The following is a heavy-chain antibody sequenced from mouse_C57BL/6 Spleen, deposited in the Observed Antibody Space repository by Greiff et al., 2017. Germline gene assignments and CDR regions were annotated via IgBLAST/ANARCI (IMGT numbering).Heavy chain of an antibody. CDR3: ARDYGSSYVDYFDY. V-gene: IGHV1-76*01. D-gene: IGHD1-1*01. Sequence: VQLQQSGAELVRPGASVKLSCKASGYTFTDYYINWVKQRPGQGLEWIARIYPGSGNTYYNEKFKGKATLTAEKSSSTAYMQLSSLTSEDSAVYFCARDYGSSYVDYFDYWGQGTTLTVSS. CDR1: GYTFTDYY. J-gene: IGHJ2*01. CDR2: IYPGSGNT.